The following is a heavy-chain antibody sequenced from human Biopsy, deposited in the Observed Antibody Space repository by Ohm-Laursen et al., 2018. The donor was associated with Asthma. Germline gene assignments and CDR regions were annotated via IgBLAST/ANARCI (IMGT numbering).Heavy chain of an antibody. D-gene: IGHD6-19*01. CDR2: IMTVFGTT. CDR1: GGTFSNFA. CDR3: ARCQVGYSSGWSLLLKKIYYSGMDV. Sequence: SVKVFCKAPGGTFSNFAISWVRQAPGQGLEWLGGIMTVFGTTNYAQKFQGRVTITADESTSTAYMEATSLRSEDTAIYYCARCQVGYSSGWSLLLKKIYYSGMDVWGQGTAVTVSS. V-gene: IGHV1-69*13. J-gene: IGHJ6*02.